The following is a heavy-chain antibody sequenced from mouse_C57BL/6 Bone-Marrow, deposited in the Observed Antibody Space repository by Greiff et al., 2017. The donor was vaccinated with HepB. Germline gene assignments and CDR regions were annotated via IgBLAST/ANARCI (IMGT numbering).Heavy chain of an antibody. CDR2: ISSGGSYT. CDR1: GFTFSSYG. J-gene: IGHJ2*01. D-gene: IGHD1-1*01. V-gene: IGHV5-6*01. Sequence: EVQLQESGGDLVKPGGSLKLSCAASGFTFSSYGMSWVRQTPDKRLEWVATISSGGSYTYYPDSVKGRFTISRDNAKNTLYLQMSSLKSEDTAMYYCARHVTTVPYYFDYWGQGTTLTVSS. CDR3: ARHVTTVPYYFDY.